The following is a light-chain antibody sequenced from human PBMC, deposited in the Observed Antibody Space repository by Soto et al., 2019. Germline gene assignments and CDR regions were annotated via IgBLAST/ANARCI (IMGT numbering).Light chain of an antibody. CDR1: SGYSNYK. V-gene: IGLV9-49*01. CDR2: VGTGGIVG. CDR3: GANPGRGDNFGREV. Sequence: QLVLTQPPSASASLGASVTLTCTLSSGYSNYKVDWYQQRPGKGPRFLMRVGTGGIVGSKGDGIPDRFSVLGSGLNRYLTNKNIQDGDGGEYHGGANPGRGDNFGREVFGGGTK. J-gene: IGLJ2*01.